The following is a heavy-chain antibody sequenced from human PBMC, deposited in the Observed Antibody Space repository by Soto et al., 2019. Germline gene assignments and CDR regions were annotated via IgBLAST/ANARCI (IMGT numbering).Heavy chain of an antibody. V-gene: IGHV1-58*01. CDR1: GFTFTSSA. CDR2: IVVGSGNT. J-gene: IGHJ4*02. D-gene: IGHD1-26*01. CDR3: AAGGGGSYSDY. Sequence: QMQLVQSGPEVKKPGTSVKVSCKASGFTFTSSAVQWVRQARGQRLEWIGWIVVGSGNTNYAQKFQERVTITRDMYTSTAYMELSSLRSEDTAVYYCAAGGGGSYSDYWGQGTLVTVSS.